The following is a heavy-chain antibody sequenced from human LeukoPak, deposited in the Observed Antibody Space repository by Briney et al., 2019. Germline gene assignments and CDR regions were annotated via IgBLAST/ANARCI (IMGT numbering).Heavy chain of an antibody. Sequence: ASVKVSCKASGYTFTHYAITWVRQAPGQGLEWMGWISAYNGNTNYAQKLQGRVTMTTDTSTSTAYMELRSLRSDDTAVYYCARGPDYDFWSGYSQRPNYYMDVWGKGTTVTVSS. CDR3: ARGPDYDFWSGYSQRPNYYMDV. D-gene: IGHD3-3*01. CDR1: GYTFTHYA. CDR2: ISAYNGNT. J-gene: IGHJ6*03. V-gene: IGHV1-18*01.